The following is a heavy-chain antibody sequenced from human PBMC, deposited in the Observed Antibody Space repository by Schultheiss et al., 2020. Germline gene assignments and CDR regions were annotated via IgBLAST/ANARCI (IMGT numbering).Heavy chain of an antibody. J-gene: IGHJ4*02. CDR1: GFTFSSYD. Sequence: GESLRLSCAASGFTFSSYDMHWVRQAPGKGLEWVSSISSSSSYIYYADSVKGRFTISRDNSKNTLYLQMNSLRAEDTAVYYCARDGDYYDSSVYWGQGTLVTVAS. CDR3: ARDGDYYDSSVY. V-gene: IGHV3-21*04. CDR2: ISSSSSYI. D-gene: IGHD3-22*01.